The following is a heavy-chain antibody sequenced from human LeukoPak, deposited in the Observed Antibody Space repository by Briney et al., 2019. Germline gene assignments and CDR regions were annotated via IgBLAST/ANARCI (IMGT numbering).Heavy chain of an antibody. D-gene: IGHD2-2*01. Sequence: GGSLRLSCAASGFTFSDYYMSWIRQAPGKGLEWVSYISSSGSTIYYADSVKGRFTISRDNAKNSLYLQMNSLRAEDTAVYYCARDCSSTSCSIAPYWGQGTLVTVSS. J-gene: IGHJ4*02. V-gene: IGHV3-11*04. CDR3: ARDCSSTSCSIAPY. CDR1: GFTFSDYY. CDR2: ISSSGSTI.